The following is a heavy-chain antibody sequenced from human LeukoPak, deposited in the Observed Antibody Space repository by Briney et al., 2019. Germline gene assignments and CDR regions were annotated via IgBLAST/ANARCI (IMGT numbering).Heavy chain of an antibody. V-gene: IGHV3-23*01. J-gene: IGHJ4*02. CDR2: IRGSGGST. CDR1: VFTCKSYA. CDR3: AKGSTMIVVVTTCFDY. Sequence: GVSLILSWGACVFTCKSYAMSGLRQAKGKGLKWFSAIRGSGGSTYYEDSVRGRFTISRHYSKNTVCLQMHSLRGEDTAVYYCAKGSTMIVVVTTCFDYCGQGTLVTVSS. D-gene: IGHD3-22*01.